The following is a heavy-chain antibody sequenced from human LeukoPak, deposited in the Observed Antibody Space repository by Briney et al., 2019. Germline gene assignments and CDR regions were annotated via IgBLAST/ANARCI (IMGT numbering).Heavy chain of an antibody. V-gene: IGHV3-21*01. Sequence: GGSLRLSCAASGFTFSSHSMNWVRQAPGKGLEWVSVITISSDYIYYADSLKGRFTVSRDNAKNSLYLQLNSLRAEDTAVYYCVRESVYYDSSAYYNVLDYWGQGTLVTVSS. CDR1: GFTFSSHS. CDR2: ITISSDYI. D-gene: IGHD3-22*01. J-gene: IGHJ4*02. CDR3: VRESVYYDSSAYYNVLDY.